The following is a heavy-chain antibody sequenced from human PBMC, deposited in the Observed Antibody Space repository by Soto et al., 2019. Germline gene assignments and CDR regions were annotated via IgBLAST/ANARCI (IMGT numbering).Heavy chain of an antibody. CDR3: ARGRRYTF. Sequence: QVQLLQSGAEVKKPGASVYISCKASGYPFSHYYMNWVRQAPGQGLEWMGKINPDGGATTFAQNFPGRVTITSDASTGTVYMELSSLTSDDTAVYYCARGRRYTFWGQGTLVSVSS. D-gene: IGHD1-1*01. V-gene: IGHV1-46*01. CDR1: GYPFSHYY. J-gene: IGHJ4*02. CDR2: INPDGGAT.